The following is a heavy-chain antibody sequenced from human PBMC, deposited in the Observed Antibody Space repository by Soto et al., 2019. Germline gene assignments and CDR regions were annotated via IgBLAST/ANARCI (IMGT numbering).Heavy chain of an antibody. CDR2: IWYDGSNK. CDR3: ARVGSSSRYYFDY. J-gene: IGHJ4*02. V-gene: IGHV3-33*01. Sequence: GGSLRLSCAASGFTFSSYGMHWVRQAPGKGLEWVAVIWYDGSNKYYADSVKGRFTISRDNSKNTLYLQMNSLRAEDTAVYYCARVGSSSRYYFDYWGQGTLVTVSS. D-gene: IGHD6-13*01. CDR1: GFTFSSYG.